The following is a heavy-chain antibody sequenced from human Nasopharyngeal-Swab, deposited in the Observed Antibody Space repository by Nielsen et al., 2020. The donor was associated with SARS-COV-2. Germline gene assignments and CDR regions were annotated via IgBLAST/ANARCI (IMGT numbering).Heavy chain of an antibody. Sequence: GGSLRLSCAASGFTFSSYGMHWVRQAPGKGLEWVAVISYDGSNKYYADSVKGRFTISRDNSKNTLYLQMNSLRAENTAVYYCAKERIVVVTVWYYFDYWGQGTLVTVSS. D-gene: IGHD2-21*02. CDR3: AKERIVVVTVWYYFDY. V-gene: IGHV3-30*18. CDR2: ISYDGSNK. J-gene: IGHJ4*02. CDR1: GFTFSSYG.